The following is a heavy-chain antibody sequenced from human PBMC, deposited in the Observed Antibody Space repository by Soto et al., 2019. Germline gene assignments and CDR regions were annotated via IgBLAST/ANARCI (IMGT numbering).Heavy chain of an antibody. V-gene: IGHV3-23*01. J-gene: IGHJ4*02. CDR3: AKIALVGSFGFELARDY. CDR2: ISFSGDNT. Sequence: GGSLRLSCVASGFIFTDYAMSWVRQGPGKGLEWVAGISFSGDNTNYADSVKGRFITSRDNSKNTLYLLMNRLRAEDIGIYYCAKIALVGSFGFELARDYRGQGILVTVSS. D-gene: IGHD2-8*02. CDR1: GFIFTDYA.